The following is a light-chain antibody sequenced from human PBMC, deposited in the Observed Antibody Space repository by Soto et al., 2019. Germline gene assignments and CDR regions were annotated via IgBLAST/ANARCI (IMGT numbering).Light chain of an antibody. Sequence: QAVVTQPPSVSGAPGQRVTISCTGSSSNIGAGYDVHWYQQLPGTAPKLLIYGNSNRPSGVPDRFSGSKSGTSASLAITGLQAEDEADYSCQSYESSLSGWVFGGGTKLTVL. CDR2: GNS. CDR3: QSYESSLSGWV. V-gene: IGLV1-40*01. CDR1: SSNIGAGYD. J-gene: IGLJ3*02.